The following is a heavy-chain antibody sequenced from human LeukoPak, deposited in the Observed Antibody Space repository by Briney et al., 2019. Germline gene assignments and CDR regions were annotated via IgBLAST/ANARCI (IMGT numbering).Heavy chain of an antibody. CDR3: VRWKKSSSWFYDY. V-gene: IGHV3-7*01. D-gene: IGHD6-13*01. CDR1: GFTFSSYW. Sequence: GGSLRLSCAASGFTFSSYWMSWVRQAPGKGLEWVVNIKQDGGDKSYVDSVKGRFTISRDNAENSLYLQMNFLRADDTAVYYCVRWKKSSSWFYDYWGQGALVTVSS. J-gene: IGHJ4*02. CDR2: IKQDGGDK.